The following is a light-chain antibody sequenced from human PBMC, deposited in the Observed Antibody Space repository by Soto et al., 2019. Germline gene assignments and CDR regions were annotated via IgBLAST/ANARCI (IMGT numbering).Light chain of an antibody. J-gene: IGKJ1*01. CDR2: GAS. CDR3: QQYNNWWT. V-gene: IGKV3-15*01. Sequence: EIVMTQSPATLSVSPGERATLSCRASQSVSSNLAWYQQKPGQAPRLLIYGASTRATGIPARFSGSGSGTEFTLTISSLQSEDFAVYYCQQYNNWWTFGQGTKGE. CDR1: QSVSSN.